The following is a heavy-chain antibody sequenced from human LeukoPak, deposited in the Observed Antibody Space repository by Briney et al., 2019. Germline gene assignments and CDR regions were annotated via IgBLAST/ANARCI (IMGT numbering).Heavy chain of an antibody. D-gene: IGHD1-1*01. CDR3: ARPNSIITTGLYAFDY. V-gene: IGHV3-30*02. J-gene: IGHJ4*02. CDR2: IRYDGSNE. Sequence: GGSLRLSCVASGFTFNSYGMHRVRQAPGKGLEWMAFIRYDGSNEYYADSVKGRFTISRDNSKDTLYLQMNSLRAEDTAVYYCARPNSIITTGLYAFDYWGQGTLVTVSS. CDR1: GFTFNSYG.